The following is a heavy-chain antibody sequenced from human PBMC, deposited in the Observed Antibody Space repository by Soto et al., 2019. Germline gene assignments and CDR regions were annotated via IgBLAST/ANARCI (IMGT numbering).Heavy chain of an antibody. Sequence: QVQLQESGPGLVMPSQTLSLTCTVSGGSISGGDYHWTWIRQTPEKGLEWIGAIYYSASTYYNPTLVSRMRMSIDTSKNQFSLKLTSVTATATAVYYCARDSRTPSGGMDVWGQGTTVTVSS. V-gene: IGHV4-30-4*01. CDR3: ARDSRTPSGGMDV. CDR2: IYYSAST. J-gene: IGHJ6*02. CDR1: GGSISGGDYH.